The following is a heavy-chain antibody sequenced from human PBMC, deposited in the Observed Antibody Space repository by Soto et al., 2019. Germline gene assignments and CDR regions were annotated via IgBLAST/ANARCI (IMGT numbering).Heavy chain of an antibody. J-gene: IGHJ6*03. Sequence: EVHLVESGGGLVKPGGSLRLSCTASGFAFNTYSMNWVRQAPGKGLEWVSSINEDSTYIYYADSLRGRITISRDNAKDSLFLQMNSLRPDDTAVYYCVRDLGRYFRSGYMDLWGDGAPVTVSS. CDR1: GFAFNTYS. CDR2: INEDSTYI. CDR3: VRDLGRYFRSGYMDL. D-gene: IGHD3-9*01. V-gene: IGHV3-21*01.